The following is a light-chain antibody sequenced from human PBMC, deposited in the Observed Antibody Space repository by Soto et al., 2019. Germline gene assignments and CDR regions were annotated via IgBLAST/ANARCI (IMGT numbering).Light chain of an antibody. CDR3: QHYNSYSEA. CDR1: QTISSW. CDR2: KAS. Sequence: DIQMTQSPSTLSGSVGDRVTITCRASQTISSWLAWYQQKPGKAPKLLIYKASTLKSGVPSRFSGSGSGTEFTLTSSSLQPDDIATYYCQHYNSYSEAFGQGTQVELK. V-gene: IGKV1-5*03. J-gene: IGKJ1*01.